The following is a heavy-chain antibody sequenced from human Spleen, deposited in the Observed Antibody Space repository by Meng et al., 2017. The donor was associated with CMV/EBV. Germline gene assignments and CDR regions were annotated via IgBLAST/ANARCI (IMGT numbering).Heavy chain of an antibody. CDR2: ISSSSSHI. CDR3: AKAFSASWYREYYDD. D-gene: IGHD6-13*01. CDR1: GFTFSNYG. J-gene: IGHJ4*02. V-gene: IGHV3-23*01. Sequence: GESLKISCAASGFTFSNYGMNWVRQAPGKGLEWVSSISSSSSHINYADSVKGRFTVSRDNSKNTLYLQMNNLRAEDTAVYYCAKAFSASWYREYYDDWGQGTLVTVSS.